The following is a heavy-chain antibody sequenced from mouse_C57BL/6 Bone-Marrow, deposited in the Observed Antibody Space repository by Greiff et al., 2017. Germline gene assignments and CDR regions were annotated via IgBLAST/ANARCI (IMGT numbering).Heavy chain of an antibody. CDR1: GYTFTDYT. J-gene: IGHJ2*01. Sequence: VQLKESGPELVKSGASVKIPCKASGYTFTDYTMDWVKQSHGKSHEWIGDINPNNGGTIYNQKFKGKATLTVDKSSSTAYMELRILTSENTAVYYCARRNYYLDYWGQGTTLTVSS. V-gene: IGHV1-18*01. CDR3: ARRNYYLDY. CDR2: INPNNGGT.